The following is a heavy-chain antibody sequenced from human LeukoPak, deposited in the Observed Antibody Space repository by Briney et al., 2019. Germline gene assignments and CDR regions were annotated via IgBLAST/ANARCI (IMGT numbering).Heavy chain of an antibody. D-gene: IGHD3-16*01. CDR3: ARVVGDYYYYYYMDV. J-gene: IGHJ6*03. V-gene: IGHV3-23*01. Sequence: GGSLRLSCAASGLTFSSYALSWVRQAPGKGLEWVSVSGSGGSTYYADSVKGRFTISRDNSKNTLYLQMNSLRAEDTAVYYCARVVGDYYYYYYMDVWGKGTTVTVSS. CDR1: GLTFSSYA. CDR2: SGSGGST.